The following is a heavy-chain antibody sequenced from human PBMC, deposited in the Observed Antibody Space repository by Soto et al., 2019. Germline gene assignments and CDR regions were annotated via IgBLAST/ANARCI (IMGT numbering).Heavy chain of an antibody. V-gene: IGHV4-39*01. CDR2: IYYSGST. D-gene: IGHD2-15*01. CDR3: ARIIVVVVAAAFDI. CDR1: GGSISSSSYY. Sequence: SETLSLTCTVSGGSISSSSYYWGWIRQPPGKGLEWIGSIYYSGSTYYNPSLKSRVTISVDTSKNQFSLKLGSVTAADTAVYYCARIIVVVVAAAFDIWGQGTMVTVSS. J-gene: IGHJ3*02.